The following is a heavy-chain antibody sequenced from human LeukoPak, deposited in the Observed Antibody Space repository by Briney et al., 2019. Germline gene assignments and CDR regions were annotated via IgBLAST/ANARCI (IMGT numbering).Heavy chain of an antibody. CDR1: GGSISSYY. V-gene: IGHV4-59*01. J-gene: IGHJ4*02. CDR2: IYYSGST. CDR3: AAGKSLYDSGNLDY. D-gene: IGHD3-22*01. Sequence: PSETLSLTCTVSGGSISSYYWSWIRQPPGKGLEWIGYIYYSGSTNYNPSLKSRVTISVDTSKNQFSLKLSSVTAADTAVYYCAAGKSLYDSGNLDYWGRGTLVTVSS.